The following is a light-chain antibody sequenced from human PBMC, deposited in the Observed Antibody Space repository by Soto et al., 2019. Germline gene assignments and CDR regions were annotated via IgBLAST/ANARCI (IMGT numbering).Light chain of an antibody. J-gene: IGKJ1*01. CDR2: DVS. CDR3: HQEKSYCT. CDR1: QSITTW. V-gene: IGKV1-5*01. Sequence: QISLSPSTVSSYMGDSVTITCRASQSITTWLAWYQQRPGKAPKLLIYDVSSLQSGVPSRFSGSGSGTEFTLTIIILQPDDFGTYSTHQEKSYCTFGQGAK.